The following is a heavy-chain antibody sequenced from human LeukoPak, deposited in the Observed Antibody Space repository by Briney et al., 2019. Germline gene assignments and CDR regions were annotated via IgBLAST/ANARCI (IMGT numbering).Heavy chain of an antibody. Sequence: GGSLRLSCAASGFTFSVYGMSWVRQAPGRGLEWVSAISETGDKAYYTDTVKGRFTISRDNSRNTLYLQLSSLRVEDTALYYCAKSSSSSGEWGQGTQVTVSS. CDR1: GFTFSVYG. J-gene: IGHJ4*02. CDR3: AKSSSSSGE. CDR2: ISETGDKA. V-gene: IGHV3-23*01. D-gene: IGHD2-2*01.